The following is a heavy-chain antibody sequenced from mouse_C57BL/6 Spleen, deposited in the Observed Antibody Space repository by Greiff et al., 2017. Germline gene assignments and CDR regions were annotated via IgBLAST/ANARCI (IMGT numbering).Heavy chain of an antibody. V-gene: IGHV2-2*01. CDR3: ARPYGSSPWYFDY. CDR2: IWSGGST. J-gene: IGHJ2*01. D-gene: IGHD1-1*01. CDR1: GFSLTSYG. Sequence: QVHVKQSGPGLVQPSQSLSITCTVSGFSLTSYGVHWVRQSPGKGLEWLGVIWSGGSTDYNAAFISRLSISKDNSKSQVFFKMNSLQADDTAIYYCARPYGSSPWYFDYWGQGTTLTVSS.